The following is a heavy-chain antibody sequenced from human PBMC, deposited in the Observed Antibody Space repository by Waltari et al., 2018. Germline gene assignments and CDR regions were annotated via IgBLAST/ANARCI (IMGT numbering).Heavy chain of an antibody. Sequence: EVQLVESGGVVVQPGGSLRLSCAASGFTVDDYTMPWVRQAPGKGLEWVSLIRWDGGSTYYADSVKSRVTISRDNSKNSLYLQMNSLRTEDTALYYCAKEGRFREQDYWGQGTLVTVSS. CDR3: AKEGRFREQDY. J-gene: IGHJ4*02. CDR2: IRWDGGST. V-gene: IGHV3-43*01. D-gene: IGHD3-10*01. CDR1: GFTVDDYT.